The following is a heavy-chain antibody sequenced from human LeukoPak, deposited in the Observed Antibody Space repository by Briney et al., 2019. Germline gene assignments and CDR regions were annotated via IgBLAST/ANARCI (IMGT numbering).Heavy chain of an antibody. V-gene: IGHV3-21*01. Sequence: PGGSLRLSCAASGFTFSSYSMNWVRQAPGKGLEWVSSISTSSSHIYYADSVKGRFTISRDNAKNSPYLQMNSLRAEDTAVYYCARGSLVVQRRDAFDIWGQGTMVTVSS. D-gene: IGHD6-25*01. CDR2: ISTSSSHI. CDR1: GFTFSSYS. CDR3: ARGSLVVQRRDAFDI. J-gene: IGHJ3*02.